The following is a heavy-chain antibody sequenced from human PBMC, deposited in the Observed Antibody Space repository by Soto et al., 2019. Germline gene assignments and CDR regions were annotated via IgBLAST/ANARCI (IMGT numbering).Heavy chain of an antibody. CDR1: GYIFTNYW. CDR2: IDGTDSYT. V-gene: IGHV5-10-1*01. Sequence: PGECLKISFRFSGYIFTNYWITWVRQMPGKGLECMGRIDGTDSYTKYNPSFQGHVTISADKSISTAYLQWSSLRASDTGMYYCARQGAGPQMPFDIWGQGTLVTVSS. J-gene: IGHJ3*02. CDR3: ARQGAGPQMPFDI.